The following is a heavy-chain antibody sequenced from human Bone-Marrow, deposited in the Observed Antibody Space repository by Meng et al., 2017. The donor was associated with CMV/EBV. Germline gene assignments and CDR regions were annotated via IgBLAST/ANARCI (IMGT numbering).Heavy chain of an antibody. V-gene: IGHV1-8*03. J-gene: IGHJ6*02. D-gene: IGHD2-15*01. CDR3: ARGWVVVAATWSYYYYYGMDV. Sequence: ASLKVSCKASGYTFTSYDINWVRQATGQGLEWMGWMNPNSGNTGYAQKFQGRVTITRNTSISTAYMELSSLRSEDTAVYYCARGWVVVAATWSYYYYYGMDVWGQATTVTVSS. CDR2: MNPNSGNT. CDR1: GYTFTSYD.